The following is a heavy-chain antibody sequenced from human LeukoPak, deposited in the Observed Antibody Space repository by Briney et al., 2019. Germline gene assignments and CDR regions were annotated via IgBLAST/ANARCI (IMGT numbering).Heavy chain of an antibody. J-gene: IGHJ5*02. CDR1: GASTSSGDYY. CDR2: IHYSGST. Sequence: SETLSLTCTVSGASTSSGDYYWSWIRQPPGTGLEWIGSIHYSGSTFHYNPSLRSRGAISIDTSKNQFSLSLSSVTAADTAVYYCASTNCSRSSCFGANWFDPWGQGTLVTVSS. D-gene: IGHD2-2*01. CDR3: ASTNCSRSSCFGANWFDP. V-gene: IGHV4-30-4*08.